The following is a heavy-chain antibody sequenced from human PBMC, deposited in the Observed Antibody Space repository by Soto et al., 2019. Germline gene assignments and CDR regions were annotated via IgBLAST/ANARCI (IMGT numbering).Heavy chain of an antibody. CDR3: ARSAAYCSGGSCYQIRYGMDV. V-gene: IGHV1-69*01. D-gene: IGHD2-15*01. CDR2: IIPLFGTA. CDR1: GGTFSSYA. J-gene: IGHJ6*02. Sequence: QVQLVQSGAEVKKPGSSVKVSCKASGGTFSSYAISWVRQAPGQGLEWMGGIIPLFGTANYAQKFQGRVTITADESTSTAYMELSSLRSEDTAVYYCARSAAYCSGGSCYQIRYGMDVWGQGTTVTVSS.